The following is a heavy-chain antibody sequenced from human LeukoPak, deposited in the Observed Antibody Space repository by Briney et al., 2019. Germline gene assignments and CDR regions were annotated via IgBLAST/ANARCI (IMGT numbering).Heavy chain of an antibody. Sequence: ASVKVSCKASGYTFTGYYMHWVRQAPGQGLEWMGWINPNSGGTNYAQKFQGWVTMTRDTSISTAYMELSRLRSDDTAVYYCARDPGSSAYGDYGCFDPWGQGTLVTVSS. CDR2: INPNSGGT. CDR1: GYTFTGYY. D-gene: IGHD4-17*01. CDR3: ARDPGSSAYGDYGCFDP. V-gene: IGHV1-2*04. J-gene: IGHJ5*02.